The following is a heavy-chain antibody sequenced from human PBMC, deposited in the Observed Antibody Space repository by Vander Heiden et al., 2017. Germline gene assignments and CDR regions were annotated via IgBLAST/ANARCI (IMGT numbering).Heavy chain of an antibody. CDR3: ATLPYFYDSSTYGSFDF. CDR1: GYILTELS. J-gene: IGHJ4*02. D-gene: IGHD3-22*01. V-gene: IGHV1-24*01. Sequence: QVQLVQSGAEVRKPGASVKVSCKVSGYILTELSMHWVRQAPGKGLEWMGGFDPDDGETIYAQNLQGRVTTTEDTSTNTAYMELSSLRSEDTAVYYCATLPYFYDSSTYGSFDFWGQGTLVTVSS. CDR2: FDPDDGET.